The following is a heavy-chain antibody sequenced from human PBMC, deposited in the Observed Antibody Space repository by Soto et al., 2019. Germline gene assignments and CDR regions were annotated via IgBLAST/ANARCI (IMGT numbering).Heavy chain of an antibody. Sequence: GGSLRLSCAASGFTFSSYGMHWVRQAPGKGLEWVAVISYDGSNKYYADSVKGRFTISRDNSKNTLYLQMNSLRAEDTAVYYCAKDVFYGGNTYYFDYWGQGTLVTVSS. D-gene: IGHD4-17*01. CDR1: GFTFSSYG. J-gene: IGHJ4*02. CDR3: AKDVFYGGNTYYFDY. CDR2: ISYDGSNK. V-gene: IGHV3-30*18.